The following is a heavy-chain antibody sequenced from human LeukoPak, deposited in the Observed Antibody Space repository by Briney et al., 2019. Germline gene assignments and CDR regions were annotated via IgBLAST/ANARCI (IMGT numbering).Heavy chain of an antibody. CDR3: AREYCSSTSCDFDWFDP. CDR1: GGTFSSYA. V-gene: IGHV1-69*05. Sequence: GSSVTVSCKASGGTFSSYAISWVRQAPGQGLEWMGGIIPIFGTANYAQKFQGRVTITTDESTSTAYMELSSLRSEDTAVYYCAREYCSSTSCDFDWFDPWGRGTLVTVSS. J-gene: IGHJ5*02. D-gene: IGHD2-2*01. CDR2: IIPIFGTA.